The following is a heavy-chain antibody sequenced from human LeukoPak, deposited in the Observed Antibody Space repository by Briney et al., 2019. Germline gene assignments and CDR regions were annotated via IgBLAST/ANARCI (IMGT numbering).Heavy chain of an antibody. V-gene: IGHV3-15*01. Sequence: GGSPRLSCAASGFTFSNAYMTWVRQAPGKGLEWVGRIKSKTDGGTTDYAAPVKGRFTISRDDSKNTMYLQMNSLKTEDTAVYYCPTYLGGGSYSLGYWGQGTLVTVSS. J-gene: IGHJ4*02. CDR3: PTYLGGGSYSLGY. D-gene: IGHD1-26*01. CDR2: IKSKTDGGTT. CDR1: GFTFSNAY.